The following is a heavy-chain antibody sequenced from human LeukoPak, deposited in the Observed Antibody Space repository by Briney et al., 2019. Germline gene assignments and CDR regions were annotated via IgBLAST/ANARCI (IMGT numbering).Heavy chain of an antibody. CDR1: GYTLTELS. D-gene: IGHD3-3*01. CDR3: AREPLRFLEWTPYYMDV. V-gene: IGHV1-24*01. Sequence: GASVKVSCKVSGYTLTELSMHWVRQAPGKGLEWMGGFDPEDGETIYAQKFQGRVTMTRDMSTSTVYMELSSLRSGDTAVYYCAREPLRFLEWTPYYMDVWGKGTTVTVSS. CDR2: FDPEDGET. J-gene: IGHJ6*03.